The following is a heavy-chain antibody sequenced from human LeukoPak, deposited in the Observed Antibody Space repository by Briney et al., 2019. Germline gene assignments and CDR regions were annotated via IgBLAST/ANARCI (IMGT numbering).Heavy chain of an antibody. CDR1: GYSFTSYW. J-gene: IGHJ5*02. CDR2: IYPGDSDT. CDR3: ARRGYCSSTSCRNWFDP. D-gene: IGHD2-2*01. Sequence: GESLKISCKGSGYSFTSYWIGWVRPMPGKGLEWMGIIYPGDSDTRYSPSFQGQVTISADKSISTAYLQWSSLKASDTAMYYCARRGYCSSTSCRNWFDPWGQGTLVTVSS. V-gene: IGHV5-51*01.